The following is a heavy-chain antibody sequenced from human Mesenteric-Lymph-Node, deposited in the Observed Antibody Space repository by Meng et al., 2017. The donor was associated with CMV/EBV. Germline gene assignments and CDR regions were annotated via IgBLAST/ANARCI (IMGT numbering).Heavy chain of an antibody. Sequence: GGSLRLSCAASGFTFSSYEMHWVRQAPGKGLEWVSYISSGGSTIYYADSVKGRFTISRDNAKNSLFLQMYSLRAEDTAVYYCARDHMVGGVYFDYWGQGSLVTVSS. J-gene: IGHJ4*02. V-gene: IGHV3-48*03. D-gene: IGHD3-10*01. CDR3: ARDHMVGGVYFDY. CDR2: ISSGGSTI. CDR1: GFTFSSYE.